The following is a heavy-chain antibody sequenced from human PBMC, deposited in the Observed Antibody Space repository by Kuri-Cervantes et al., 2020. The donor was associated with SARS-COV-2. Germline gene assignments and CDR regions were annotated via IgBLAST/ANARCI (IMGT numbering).Heavy chain of an antibody. CDR3: ARVRGDYVP. CDR2: IYSGGST. V-gene: IGHV3-53*01. CDR1: GFAVSSNY. Sequence: GGSLRLSCAASGFAVSSNYMSWVRQAPGKGLEWVSLIYSGGSTYYADSVKGRFTIYRDNSKNTLYLQMNSLRAGDTAVYYCARVRGDYVPWGQGTLVTVSS. J-gene: IGHJ5*02. D-gene: IGHD3-16*01.